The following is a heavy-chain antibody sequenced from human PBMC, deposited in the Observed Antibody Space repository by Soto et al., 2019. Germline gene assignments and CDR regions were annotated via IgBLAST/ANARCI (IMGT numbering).Heavy chain of an antibody. CDR3: ARGGGYSYGPSPLYYYYYGMDV. Sequence: SETLSLTCTVSGGSFSSTGYYWGWIRQPPGKGLEWIGSIHNSGSTHYNPSLKSRVTISVDTSKNQFSLKLSSVTAADTAVYYCARGGGYSYGPSPLYYYYYGMDVWGQGTTVTVSS. D-gene: IGHD5-18*01. CDR2: IHNSGST. J-gene: IGHJ6*02. V-gene: IGHV4-39*07. CDR1: GGSFSSTGYY.